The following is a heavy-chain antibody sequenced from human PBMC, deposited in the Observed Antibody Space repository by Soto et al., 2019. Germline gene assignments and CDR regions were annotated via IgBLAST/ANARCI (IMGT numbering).Heavy chain of an antibody. Sequence: SETLSLTCAVSGGSISSSSYYWGWVRQPPGKGLEWIGRINYTRSTNYSPSLKSRVTISVDTSKNQFSLRLSSVTAADTAVYYCARCYYYGSGSYSGSCWFEPWGQGTLVTVSS. CDR1: GGSISSSSYY. CDR2: INYTRST. CDR3: ARCYYYGSGSYSGSCWFEP. V-gene: IGHV4-39*01. D-gene: IGHD3-10*01. J-gene: IGHJ5*02.